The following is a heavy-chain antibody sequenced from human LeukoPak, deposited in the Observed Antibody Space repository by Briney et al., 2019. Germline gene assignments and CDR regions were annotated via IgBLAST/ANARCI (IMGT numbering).Heavy chain of an antibody. CDR3: ARGYGSGSGDY. V-gene: IGHV3-21*01. J-gene: IGHJ4*01. Sequence: GGSLRLSCAAAGFTFSSYTMNWVRQAPGKGLEWVSSISSRSSYIYYADSLKGRFTISRDNAKNSLYLQMNSLRPEDTAVYYCARGYGSGSGDYWGHGTLVTVSS. D-gene: IGHD3-10*01. CDR1: GFTFSSYT. CDR2: ISSRSSYI.